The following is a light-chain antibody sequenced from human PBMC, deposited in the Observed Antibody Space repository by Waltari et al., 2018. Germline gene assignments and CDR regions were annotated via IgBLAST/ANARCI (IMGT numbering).Light chain of an antibody. J-gene: IGLJ2*01. CDR1: KLESKS. CDR2: DDR. V-gene: IGLV3-21*02. CDR3: QVWDTTTYHGV. Sequence: SYVLTQPPSVSVAQGGTASITCEGNKLESKSGPWYQQKPGQAPILVVYDDRDRPSGIPERFSGSNSRNTATLTITRVEAGDGADYFCQVWDTTTYHGVFGGGTKLTVL.